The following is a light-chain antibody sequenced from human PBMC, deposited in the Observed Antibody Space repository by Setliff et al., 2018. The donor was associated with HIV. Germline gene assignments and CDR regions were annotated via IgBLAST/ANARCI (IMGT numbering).Light chain of an antibody. CDR2: DVT. J-gene: IGLJ2*01. Sequence: QSVLTQPASVSGSPGQSITISCTGSSSDIGDYESVSWYQQHPGEVPKLMIYDVTKRPSGVSNRFSASKSGHTASLTISGLQAEDEAHYYCCSYAGGDTWIFGGGTKVTVL. V-gene: IGLV2-23*02. CDR3: CSYAGGDTWI. CDR1: SSDIGDYES.